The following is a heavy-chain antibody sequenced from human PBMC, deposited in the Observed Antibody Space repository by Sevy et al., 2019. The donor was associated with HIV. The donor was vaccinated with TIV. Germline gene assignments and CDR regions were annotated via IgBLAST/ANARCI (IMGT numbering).Heavy chain of an antibody. J-gene: IGHJ4*02. Sequence: GGSLRLSCAASGFTFDDYAMHWVRQAPGKGLEWVSGISWNSGSIGYVDSVKGRFTISRDNAKNSLYLQMNSLRAEDTALYYCAKDKMMAGYYFDYWGQGTLVTVSS. V-gene: IGHV3-9*01. D-gene: IGHD3-9*01. CDR3: AKDKMMAGYYFDY. CDR1: GFTFDDYA. CDR2: ISWNSGSI.